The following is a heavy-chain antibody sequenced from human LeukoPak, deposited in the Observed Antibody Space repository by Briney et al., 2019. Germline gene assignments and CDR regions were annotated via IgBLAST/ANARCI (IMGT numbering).Heavy chain of an antibody. CDR3: ARPRPTGYSYGYDAFDI. CDR1: GGSISSSSYY. CDR2: IYYSGST. J-gene: IGHJ3*02. D-gene: IGHD5-18*01. Sequence: SETLSLTCIVSGGSISSSSYYWGWIRQPPGKGLEWIGSIYYSGSTYYNPSLKSRVTISVDTSKNQFSLKLSSVTAADTAVYYCARPRPTGYSYGYDAFDIWGQGTMVTVSS. V-gene: IGHV4-39*01.